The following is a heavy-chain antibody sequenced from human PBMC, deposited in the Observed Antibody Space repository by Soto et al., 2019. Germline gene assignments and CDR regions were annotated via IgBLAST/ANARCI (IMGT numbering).Heavy chain of an antibody. CDR1: GFTFSSYS. J-gene: IGHJ4*02. D-gene: IGHD6-19*01. CDR2: ISSSSSYI. CDR3: ARALYSSTARYVDH. Sequence: EVQLVESGGGLVKPGGSLRLSCAASGFTFSSYSMNWVRQAPGKGLEWVSSISSSSSYIYYGDSVKGRFTISRDNAKNSQSVKMNSMIAEDKAVYYCARALYSSTARYVDHWGTGQLVTVSS. V-gene: IGHV3-21*01.